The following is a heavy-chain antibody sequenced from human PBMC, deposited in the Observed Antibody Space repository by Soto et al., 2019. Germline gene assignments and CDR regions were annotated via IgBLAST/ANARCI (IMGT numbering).Heavy chain of an antibody. CDR2: IIPILGTA. Sequence: QVQLVQSGAEVKKPGSSVKVSCKASGGTFSSYAISWVRQAPGQGLEWRGGIIPILGTANYAQKFQGRVTITADEAASKAYMELSSLRSEDTAVYYCARDRYDSSGYSREYYFDYWGQGTLVTVSS. J-gene: IGHJ4*02. CDR1: GGTFSSYA. CDR3: ARDRYDSSGYSREYYFDY. V-gene: IGHV1-69*01. D-gene: IGHD3-22*01.